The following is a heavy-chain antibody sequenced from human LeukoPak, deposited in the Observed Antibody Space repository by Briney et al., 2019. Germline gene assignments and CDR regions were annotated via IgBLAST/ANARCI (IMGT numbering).Heavy chain of an antibody. CDR2: ISSSGSTI. CDR3: ARDQGKGIEEITIFGVVIGPHNWFDP. CDR1: GFTFSSYE. D-gene: IGHD3-3*01. J-gene: IGHJ5*02. V-gene: IGHV3-48*03. Sequence: QPAGSLRLSCAASGFTFSSYEMNWVRQAPGKGLEWVSYISSSGSTIYYADSVKGRFTISRDNAKNSLYLQMNSLRAEDTAVYYCARDQGKGIEEITIFGVVIGPHNWFDPWGQGTLVTVSS.